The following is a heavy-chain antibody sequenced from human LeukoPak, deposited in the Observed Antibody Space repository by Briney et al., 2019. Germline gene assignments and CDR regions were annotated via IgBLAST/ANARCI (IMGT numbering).Heavy chain of an antibody. CDR1: GFTFSSYG. V-gene: IGHV3-30*18. J-gene: IGHJ4*02. CDR2: ISYDGSYE. Sequence: GALRLSCAASGFTFSSYGMHWVRQAPGKGLEWVAVISYDGSYEYYADSVKGRFTISRDNSKNTLYLQMNSLRAEDTAVYYCAKDPGGVSGIAAVIDYWGQGTLVTVSS. CDR3: AKDPGGVSGIAAVIDY. D-gene: IGHD6-13*01.